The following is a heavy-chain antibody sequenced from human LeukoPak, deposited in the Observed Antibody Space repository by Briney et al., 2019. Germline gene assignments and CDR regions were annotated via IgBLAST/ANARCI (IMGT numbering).Heavy chain of an antibody. D-gene: IGHD6-13*01. J-gene: IGHJ1*01. V-gene: IGHV4-38-2*02. Sequence: SETLSLTCTVSGYSISSGYYWGWIRQPPGKGLEWIGSIYHSGSTFYNPSLKSRVTISVDTSKNQFSLKLSSVTAADTAVYYCASQGSSWYVQHWGQGTLVTVSS. CDR2: IYHSGST. CDR3: ASQGSSWYVQH. CDR1: GYSISSGYY.